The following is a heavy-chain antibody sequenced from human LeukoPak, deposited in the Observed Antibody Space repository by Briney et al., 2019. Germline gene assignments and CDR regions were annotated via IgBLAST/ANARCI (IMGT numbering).Heavy chain of an antibody. D-gene: IGHD3-16*01. J-gene: IGHJ5*02. CDR2: IYYSGST. Sequence: PSETLSLTCTVPGGSISSYYWSWIRQPPGKGLEWIGYIYYSGSTNYNPSLKSRVTISVDTSKNQFSLKLSSVTAADTAVYYCARDRYDYYNWFDPWGQGTLVTVSS. CDR1: GGSISSYY. CDR3: ARDRYDYYNWFDP. V-gene: IGHV4-59*01.